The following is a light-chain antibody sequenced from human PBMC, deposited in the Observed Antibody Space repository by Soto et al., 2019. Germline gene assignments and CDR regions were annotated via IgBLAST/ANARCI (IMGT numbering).Light chain of an antibody. J-gene: IGLJ2*01. CDR2: SNN. Sequence: QSVLTQPPSASGTPGQRVTISCSGSSSNIASNTVNWYQQLPGTAPKLLIYSNNQRPSGVPDRFSGSKSGTSASLAISGLQSEDEADYYCTACDDSLNGVVFGGGTKLTVL. CDR1: SSNIASNT. CDR3: TACDDSLNGVV. V-gene: IGLV1-44*01.